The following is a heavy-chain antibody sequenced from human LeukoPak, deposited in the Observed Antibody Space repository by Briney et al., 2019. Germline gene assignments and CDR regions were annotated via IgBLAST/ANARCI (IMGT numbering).Heavy chain of an antibody. J-gene: IGHJ4*02. V-gene: IGHV4-59*01. D-gene: IGHD2-8*01. CDR1: GGSISSYY. CDR3: ARSHCTNGVCYNRGGFDY. Sequence: PSETLSLTCTVSGGSISSYYWSWIRQPPGKGLEWIGYIYYSGSTNYNPSLKSRVTISVDTSKNQFSLKLSSVTAADTAVYYCARSHCTNGVCYNRGGFDYWGQGTLVTVSS. CDR2: IYYSGST.